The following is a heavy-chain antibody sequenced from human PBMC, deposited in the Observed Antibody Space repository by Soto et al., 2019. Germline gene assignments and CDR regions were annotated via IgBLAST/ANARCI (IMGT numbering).Heavy chain of an antibody. CDR3: ARGAEYYDFWRNWFDP. J-gene: IGHJ5*02. D-gene: IGHD3-3*01. Sequence: SVKVSCKASGYTFTSYDINWVRQATGQGLEWMGWMNPNSGNTGYAQKFQGRVTMTRNTSISTAYMELSSLRSEDTAVYYCARGAEYYDFWRNWFDPWGQGTLVTVSS. CDR1: GYTFTSYD. V-gene: IGHV1-8*01. CDR2: MNPNSGNT.